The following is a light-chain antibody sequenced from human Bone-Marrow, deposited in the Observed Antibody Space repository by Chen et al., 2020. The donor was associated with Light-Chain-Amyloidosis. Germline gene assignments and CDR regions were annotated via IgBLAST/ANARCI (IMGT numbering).Light chain of an antibody. J-gene: IGKJ4*01. CDR1: QTISSNY. CDR3: QQYGTSPLT. Sequence: EIVLTQLPGTLSLSPGEGANLSRRASQTISSNYLTWYQQKFGQAPRLLIYGSSSRATGIPDRFTGSGSGTDFTLTINRLEPEDFAMYYCQQYGTSPLTFGGGTKVEIK. CDR2: GSS. V-gene: IGKV3-20*01.